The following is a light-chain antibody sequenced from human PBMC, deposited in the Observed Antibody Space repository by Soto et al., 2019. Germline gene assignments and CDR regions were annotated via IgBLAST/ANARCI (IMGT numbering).Light chain of an antibody. CDR3: GTWDSSLSAVV. J-gene: IGLJ2*01. V-gene: IGLV1-51*01. Sequence: QSVLTQPPSVSAAPGQKVAISCSGSSSNIGTYYVSWYQHVPGAAPKLLIYDNNERPSGIPDRFSGSKSGTSAILGITGLQTEDEADYHCGTWDSSLSAVVFGGGTKVTVL. CDR1: SSNIGTYY. CDR2: DNN.